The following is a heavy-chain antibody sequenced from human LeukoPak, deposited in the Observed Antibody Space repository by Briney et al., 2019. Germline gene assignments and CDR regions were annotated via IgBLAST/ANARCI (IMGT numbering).Heavy chain of an antibody. CDR2: INHSGST. CDR3: ARDRYCSSTSCFDY. V-gene: IGHV4-38-2*02. J-gene: IGHJ4*02. D-gene: IGHD2-2*01. Sequence: SETLSLTCAVSGYSISSGYYWGWIRQPPGKGLEWIGEINHSGSTNYNPSLKSRVTISVDTSKNQFSLKLSSVTAADTAVYYCARDRYCSSTSCFDYWGQGTLVTVSS. CDR1: GYSISSGYY.